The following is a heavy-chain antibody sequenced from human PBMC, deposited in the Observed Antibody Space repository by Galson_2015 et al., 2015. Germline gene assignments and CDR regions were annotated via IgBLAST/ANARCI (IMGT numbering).Heavy chain of an antibody. J-gene: IGHJ4*02. Sequence: ETLSLTCAVYGGSFSGYYWSWIRQPPGKGLEWIGEINHSGSTNYNPSLKSRVTISVDTSKNQFSLKLSSVTAADTAVYYCAREVYGAEILYFDYWGQGTLVTVSS. CDR1: GGSFSGYY. D-gene: IGHD4-17*01. V-gene: IGHV4-34*01. CDR2: INHSGST. CDR3: AREVYGAEILYFDY.